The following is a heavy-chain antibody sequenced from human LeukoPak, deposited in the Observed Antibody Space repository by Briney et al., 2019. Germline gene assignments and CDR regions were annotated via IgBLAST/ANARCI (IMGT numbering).Heavy chain of an antibody. CDR3: ARGKGFYYYVEI. V-gene: IGHV4-59*01. Sequence: PSETLSLTCTVSGGSISSFYWSWIRQPPGKGLEWIGYIDHSGTTNYIPSLKSRVTISVDTSKNQFSLKVNSVTAADTAVYYCARGKGFYYYVEIWGKGTTVTVSS. CDR2: IDHSGTT. CDR1: GGSISSFY. J-gene: IGHJ6*03.